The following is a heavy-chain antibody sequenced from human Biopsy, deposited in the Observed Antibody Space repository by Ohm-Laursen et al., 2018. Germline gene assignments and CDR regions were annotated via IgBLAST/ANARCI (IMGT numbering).Heavy chain of an antibody. CDR1: DDSIRNFY. Sequence: SETLSLTCTVSDDSIRNFYWTWIRQPPGQGLEWIGHASYSGYTNYNPSLKSRVTISVDTSKKQLSLRLRSVTAADTAMYYCASVVLGPTNDAFDLWGQGTMVVVSS. J-gene: IGHJ3*01. D-gene: IGHD3-22*01. CDR2: ASYSGYT. V-gene: IGHV4-59*12. CDR3: ASVVLGPTNDAFDL.